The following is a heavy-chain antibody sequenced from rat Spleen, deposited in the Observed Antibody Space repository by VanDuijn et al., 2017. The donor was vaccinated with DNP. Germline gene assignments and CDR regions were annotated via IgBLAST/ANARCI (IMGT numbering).Heavy chain of an antibody. J-gene: IGHJ2*01. CDR1: GFTFSDYY. CDR3: ARWTTGQYFDY. D-gene: IGHD1-11*01. V-gene: IGHV5-22*01. CDR2: IIYDGGRT. Sequence: EVRLVESGGGLVQPGRSLKLSCAASGFTFSDYYMAWVRQAPTKGLEWVAYIIYDGGRTYYGDSVKGRFTISRDNAKSTLFLQMNSLRSEDTATYFCARWTTGQYFDYWGQGVMVTVSS.